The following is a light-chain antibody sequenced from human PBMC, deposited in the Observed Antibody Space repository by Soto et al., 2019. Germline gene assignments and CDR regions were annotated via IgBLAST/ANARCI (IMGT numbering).Light chain of an antibody. CDR1: SSDVGGYDY. Sequence: QSALTQPASVSGSPGQSITVSCTGTSSDVGGYDYVSWYQQHPGNAPKLLISDVTNRPSGVSNRFSGSKSGNTASLTISGLQTEDEADYYCTSYTSSSTYVFGTGPKLTV. CDR2: DVT. V-gene: IGLV2-14*01. J-gene: IGLJ1*01. CDR3: TSYTSSSTYV.